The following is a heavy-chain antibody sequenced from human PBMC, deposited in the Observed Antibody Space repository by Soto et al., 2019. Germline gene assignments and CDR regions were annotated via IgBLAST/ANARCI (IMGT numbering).Heavy chain of an antibody. CDR1: GGSISSYY. Sequence: SETLSLTCTVSGGSISSYYWSWIRQPPGKGLEWIGYIYYSGSTNYNPSLKSRVTISVDTSKNQFSLKLSSVTAADTAVYYCATTVVRQYCTNGVCYSSYYYYMDVWGKGTTVTVSS. CDR3: ATTVVRQYCTNGVCYSSYYYYMDV. J-gene: IGHJ6*03. D-gene: IGHD2-8*01. CDR2: IYYSGST. V-gene: IGHV4-59*01.